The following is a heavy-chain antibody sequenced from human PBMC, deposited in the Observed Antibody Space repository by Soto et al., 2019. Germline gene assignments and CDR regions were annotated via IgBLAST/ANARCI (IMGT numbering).Heavy chain of an antibody. CDR2: IRTKGEGGTT. V-gene: IGHV3-15*07. CDR3: TTGSNEGY. D-gene: IGHD1-1*01. Sequence: VQLVESGGGLVQPGESLRLSCAASGFTFSSAWMNWVRQAPGKGLEWVGRIRTKGEGGTTDYPAPGKGRFTISRDDSKNTLYLQMNSLKTEDTAVYYCTTGSNEGYWGQGILVTVSS. CDR1: GFTFSSAW. J-gene: IGHJ4*02.